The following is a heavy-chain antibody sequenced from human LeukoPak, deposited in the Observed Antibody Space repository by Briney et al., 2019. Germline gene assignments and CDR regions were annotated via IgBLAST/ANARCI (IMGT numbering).Heavy chain of an antibody. J-gene: IGHJ3*02. CDR1: GYTFSNYA. CDR3: ARARGHYSGYANDAFDI. D-gene: IGHD5-12*01. CDR2: INPGYGNT. Sequence: ASVKVSCKASGYTFSNYAIYWVRQAPGQRLEWMGWINPGYGNTKYSQEFRDRVTITGDTSATTVYLELSSLRSDDMAVYYCARARGHYSGYANDAFDIWGQGTMVTVSS. V-gene: IGHV1-3*03.